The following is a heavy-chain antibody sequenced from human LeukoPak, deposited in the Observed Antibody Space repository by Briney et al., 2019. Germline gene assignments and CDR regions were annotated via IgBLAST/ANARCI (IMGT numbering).Heavy chain of an antibody. D-gene: IGHD2-21*02. Sequence: PSETLSLTCTVSGGSISSTSYYWGWIRQPPGKGLEWVGSIYYSGSTYYNPSLRSRVTISVDTSKNQFSLKLRSVTAADTAVYYCASEVVTSIEYFQHWGQGTLVTVSS. CDR3: ASEVVTSIEYFQH. CDR1: GGSISSTSYY. CDR2: IYYSGST. J-gene: IGHJ1*01. V-gene: IGHV4-39*07.